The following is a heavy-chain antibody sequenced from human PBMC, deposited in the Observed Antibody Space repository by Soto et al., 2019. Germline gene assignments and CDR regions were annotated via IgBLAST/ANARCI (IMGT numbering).Heavy chain of an antibody. CDR1: GFTLSSYA. Sequence: EVQLLESGGGLVQPGGSLRLSCAASGFTLSSYAMGWVRQAPGKGLEWVSTMSGSGGSPYYADSVKGRFTISRDNSKNILYLQRNSLRAEDTAVYYCAKDSDFRDRIFWYFDLWGRGTLVTVSS. CDR3: AKDSDFRDRIFWYFDL. V-gene: IGHV3-23*01. J-gene: IGHJ2*01. CDR2: MSGSGGSP. D-gene: IGHD2-15*01.